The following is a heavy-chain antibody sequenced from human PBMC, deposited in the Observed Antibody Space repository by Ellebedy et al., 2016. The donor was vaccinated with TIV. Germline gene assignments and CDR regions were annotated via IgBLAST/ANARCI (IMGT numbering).Heavy chain of an antibody. V-gene: IGHV3-33*08. CDR1: GFTFSSYG. Sequence: GESLKISCAASGFTFSSYGMHWVRQAPGKGLEWVAVIWYDGSNKYYADSVKGRFTISRDNSKNTLYLQMNSLRAEDTAVYYCARDAVRQWSRVWFDPWGQGTLVTVSS. J-gene: IGHJ5*02. CDR3: ARDAVRQWSRVWFDP. D-gene: IGHD6-19*01. CDR2: IWYDGSNK.